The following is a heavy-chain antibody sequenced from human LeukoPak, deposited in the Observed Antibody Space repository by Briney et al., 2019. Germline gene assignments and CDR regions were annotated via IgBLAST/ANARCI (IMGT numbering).Heavy chain of an antibody. CDR1: GFTFNNYA. CDR2: ITLSGGST. J-gene: IGHJ4*02. D-gene: IGHD6-19*01. Sequence: GGSLRLSCAASGFTFNNYAMSWVRQAPGKGLEWVSVITLSGGSTYYADSVKGRFTISRDNSKSTLYLQMSSLRAEDTAVYHCAKAVVGGTAPDYWGQGTLVTVSS. V-gene: IGHV3-23*01. CDR3: AKAVVGGTAPDY.